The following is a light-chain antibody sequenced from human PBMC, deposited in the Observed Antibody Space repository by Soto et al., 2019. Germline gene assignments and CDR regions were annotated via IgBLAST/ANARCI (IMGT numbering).Light chain of an antibody. V-gene: IGKV3-20*01. CDR1: RSVNNNY. Sequence: EIVLTQSPGTLSLSPGERATLSCRASRSVNNNYLAWYQQKPGQAPRLLIYGASSRATGIPDRFSGSGSRTDFTLTISRLEPEYFAVYYCQQYGSSPWTFGQGTKVAIK. CDR2: GAS. CDR3: QQYGSSPWT. J-gene: IGKJ1*01.